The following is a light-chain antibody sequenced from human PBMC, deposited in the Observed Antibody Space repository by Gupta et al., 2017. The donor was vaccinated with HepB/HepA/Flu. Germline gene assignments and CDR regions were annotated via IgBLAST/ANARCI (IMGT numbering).Light chain of an antibody. CDR1: SLRSDY. CDR2: GYK. Sequence: SSELTQDPVVSVALGPTVRITCQGDSLRSDYPSLFQQKPGQAPVLVFYGYKNRPAGIPDRFSGASAGNTAALTITGAQEDEEGDYYCNSRDSSGFHLFGGGTKVTVL. CDR3: NSRDSSGFHL. V-gene: IGLV3-19*01. J-gene: IGLJ2*01.